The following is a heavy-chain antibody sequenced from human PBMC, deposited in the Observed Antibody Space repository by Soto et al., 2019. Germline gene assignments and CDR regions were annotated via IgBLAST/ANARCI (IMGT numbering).Heavy chain of an antibody. J-gene: IGHJ3*01. Sequence: QVQLQESGPGLVKPSESLSLTCTVSGGSISTYYWSWLRQTPGKGLEWIGHVYRSGSTNYNPSLQSRLTISVDTSNNQFSLKLNSVTAQDAAVYYCARHRYRTQSNGVMTPFEAFDLWGRGTLVNVSS. D-gene: IGHD3-3*01. CDR1: GGSISTYY. CDR2: VYRSGST. CDR3: ARHRYRTQSNGVMTPFEAFDL. V-gene: IGHV4-59*08.